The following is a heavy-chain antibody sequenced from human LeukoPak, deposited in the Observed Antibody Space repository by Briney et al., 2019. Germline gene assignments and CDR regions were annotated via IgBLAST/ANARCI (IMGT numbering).Heavy chain of an antibody. Sequence: PGGSLRLSCAASGFTFNTYAMSWVRQAPGKGLEWVSLISGDGGSTYYADSVKGRFTISRDNSKNSLYLQMNSLRTEDTALYYCAKDMRYCSSTSCYKVYNWFDPWGQGALVTVSS. CDR3: AKDMRYCSSTSCYKVYNWFDP. J-gene: IGHJ5*02. CDR1: GFTFNTYA. D-gene: IGHD2-2*02. CDR2: ISGDGGST. V-gene: IGHV3-43*02.